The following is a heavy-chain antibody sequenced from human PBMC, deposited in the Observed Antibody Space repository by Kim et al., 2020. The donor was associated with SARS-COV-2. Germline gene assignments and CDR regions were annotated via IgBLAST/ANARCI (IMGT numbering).Heavy chain of an antibody. J-gene: IGHJ4*02. CDR1: GGSISSGGYY. V-gene: IGHV4-31*03. CDR3: ARASITMVRGVNPFDY. CDR2: IYYSGST. D-gene: IGHD3-10*01. Sequence: SETLSLTCTVSGGSISSGGYYWSWIRQHPGKGLEWIGYIYYSGSTYYNPSLKSRVTISVDTSKNQFSLKLSSVTAADTAVYYCARASITMVRGVNPFDYWGQGTLVTVSS.